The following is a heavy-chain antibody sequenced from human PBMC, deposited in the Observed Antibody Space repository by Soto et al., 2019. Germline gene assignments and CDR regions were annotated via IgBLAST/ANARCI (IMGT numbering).Heavy chain of an antibody. CDR2: IYYSGST. J-gene: IGHJ6*01. V-gene: IGHV4-31*03. CDR3: ARDRGGTAGVYKGTIDYYGMDV. Sequence: SETLSLTCTVSGGSISSGGYYWSWIRQHPGKGLEWIGYIYYSGSTYYNPSLKSRVTISVDTSKNQFSLKLSSVTAADTAVYYCARDRGGTAGVYKGTIDYYGMDVCGQGTTVA. D-gene: IGHD3-10*01. CDR1: GGSISSGGYY.